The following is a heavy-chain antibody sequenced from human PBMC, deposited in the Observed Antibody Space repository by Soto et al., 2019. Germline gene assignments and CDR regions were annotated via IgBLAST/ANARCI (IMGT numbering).Heavy chain of an antibody. J-gene: IGHJ6*02. Sequence: ASVKVSCKASGGTFSSYAISWVRQAPGQGLEWMGGFDPEDGETIYAQKFQGRVTMTEDTSTDTAYMELSSLRSEDTAVYYCATDRGIAARPGYYYYGMDVWG. CDR1: GGTFSSYA. V-gene: IGHV1-24*01. CDR2: FDPEDGET. D-gene: IGHD6-6*01. CDR3: ATDRGIAARPGYYYYGMDV.